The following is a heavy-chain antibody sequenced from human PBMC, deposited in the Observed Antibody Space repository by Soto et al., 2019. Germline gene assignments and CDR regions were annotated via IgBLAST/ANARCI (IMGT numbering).Heavy chain of an antibody. CDR2: INAGNGNT. Sequence: GASVKVSCKASGYTFTSYAMHWVRQAPGQRLEWMGWINAGNGNTKYSQKFQGRVTITRDTSASTAYMELSSLRSEDTAVYYCARGGYYDSSGQTLCDYWGQGTLVTVSS. V-gene: IGHV1-3*01. CDR3: ARGGYYDSSGQTLCDY. CDR1: GYTFTSYA. D-gene: IGHD3-22*01. J-gene: IGHJ4*02.